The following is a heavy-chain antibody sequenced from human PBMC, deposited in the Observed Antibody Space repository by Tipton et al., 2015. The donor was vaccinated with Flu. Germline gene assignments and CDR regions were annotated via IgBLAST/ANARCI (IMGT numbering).Heavy chain of an antibody. V-gene: IGHV4-39*07. CDR2: IYYSGST. J-gene: IGHJ4*02. Sequence: TLSLTCTVSGGSISSSSYYWGWIRQPPGRGLEWIGSIYYSGSTNYNPSLKSRVTISVDTSKNQFSLKLSSVTAADTAVYYCARHVTIFGTFDYWGQGTLVTVSS. CDR3: ARHVTIFGTFDY. CDR1: GGSISSSSYY. D-gene: IGHD3-3*01.